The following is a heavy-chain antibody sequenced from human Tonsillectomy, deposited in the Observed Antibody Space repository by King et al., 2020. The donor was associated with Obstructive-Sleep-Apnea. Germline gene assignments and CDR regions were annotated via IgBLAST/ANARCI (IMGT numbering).Heavy chain of an antibody. Sequence: QLVQSGAEVKKPGSSVRVSCKASGGTFRSYAISWVRQAPGQGLEWMGGINPIFGTANYAQKFQGRVTITADESTSTAHMELSSLRSEDTALYYCARDEYGDRFDYWGQGTLVSVSS. CDR2: INPIFGTA. CDR1: GGTFRSYA. J-gene: IGHJ4*02. CDR3: ARDEYGDRFDY. D-gene: IGHD4/OR15-4a*01. V-gene: IGHV1-69*12.